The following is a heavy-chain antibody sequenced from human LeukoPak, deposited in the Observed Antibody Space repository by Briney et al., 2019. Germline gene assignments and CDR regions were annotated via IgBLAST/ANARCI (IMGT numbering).Heavy chain of an antibody. CDR2: IYTSGST. J-gene: IGHJ3*02. CDR1: GGSISSSSYY. Sequence: SETLSLTCTVSGGSISSSSYYWSWIRQPAGKGLEWIGRIYTSGSTNYNPSLKSRVTISVDTSKNQFSLKLSSVTAADTAVYYCARGDYYDSSGYYYVPGDAFDIWGQGTMVTVSS. D-gene: IGHD3-22*01. V-gene: IGHV4-61*02. CDR3: ARGDYYDSSGYYYVPGDAFDI.